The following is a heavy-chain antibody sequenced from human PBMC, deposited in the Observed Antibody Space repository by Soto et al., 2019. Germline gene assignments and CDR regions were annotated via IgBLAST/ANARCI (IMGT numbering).Heavy chain of an antibody. CDR2: IYYRASA. CDR3: ARYNRYCRGGNCYGVSDY. V-gene: IGHV4-31*03. D-gene: IGHD2-15*01. J-gene: IGHJ4*02. Sequence: QVQLHESGPGLVKPSQTLSLTCNVSGASISSGGYHWSWIRQQPGKGLEWIGYIYYRASAYYSPSLKSRVTISVDTSENQFSLKLRSVTAADTAVYYCARYNRYCRGGNCYGVSDYWGQGTLVTVSS. CDR1: GASISSGGYH.